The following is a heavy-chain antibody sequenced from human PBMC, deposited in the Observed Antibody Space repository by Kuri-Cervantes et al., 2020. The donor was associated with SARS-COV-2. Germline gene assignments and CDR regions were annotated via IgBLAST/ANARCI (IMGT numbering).Heavy chain of an antibody. V-gene: IGHV1-8*03. Sequence: ASVKDSCRASGYTFTSYDINWVRQATGQGLEWMGWMNPNSGYTGYAQKFQGRVTITRNTSISTAYMELSSLRSEDTAVYYCASLGPYYEDAFDIWGQGTMVTVSS. J-gene: IGHJ3*02. CDR2: MNPNSGYT. D-gene: IGHD3-3*01. CDR1: GYTFTSYD. CDR3: ASLGPYYEDAFDI.